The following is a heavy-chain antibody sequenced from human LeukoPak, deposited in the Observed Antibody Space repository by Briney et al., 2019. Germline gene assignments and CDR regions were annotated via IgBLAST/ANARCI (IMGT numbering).Heavy chain of an antibody. D-gene: IGHD5-18*01. Sequence: SETLSLTCTVSGGSIISSGYYWGWIRQPPGKGLEWIATIYYTGSAYYNPSLKSRATISVDTSKSQFSLKLTSVTAADTAVYCCGRLRGDNYAWSDNWGQGALVTVSS. CDR1: GGSIISSGYY. V-gene: IGHV4-39*01. CDR2: IYYTGSA. CDR3: GRLRGDNYAWSDN. J-gene: IGHJ4*02.